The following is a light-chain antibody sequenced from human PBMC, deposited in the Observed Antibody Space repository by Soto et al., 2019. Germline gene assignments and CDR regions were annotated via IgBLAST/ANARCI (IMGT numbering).Light chain of an antibody. CDR1: QSVSNN. Sequence: EIVMTQSPATLSVSPGERATLSCRASQSVSNNYLAWYQQKPGQAPRLLIYGASTRATGIPDRFSGSGSGTEFTLTISSLQSEDFAVYYCQQYIYWPWTFGTGTKVDIK. V-gene: IGKV3-15*01. J-gene: IGKJ1*01. CDR3: QQYIYWPWT. CDR2: GAS.